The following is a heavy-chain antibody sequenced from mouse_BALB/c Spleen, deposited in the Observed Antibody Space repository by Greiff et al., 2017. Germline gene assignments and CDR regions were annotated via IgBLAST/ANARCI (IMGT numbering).Heavy chain of an antibody. J-gene: IGHJ4*01. CDR2: ISDGGSYT. D-gene: IGHD2-14*01. V-gene: IGHV5-4*02. CDR1: GFTFSDYY. CDR3: AREDRYDYAMDY. Sequence: EVQLVESGGGLVKPGGSLKLSCAASGFTFSDYYMYWVRQTPEKRLEWVATISDGGSYTYYPDSVKGRFTISRDNAKNNLYLQMSSLKSEDTAMYYCAREDRYDYAMDYWGQGTSVTVSS.